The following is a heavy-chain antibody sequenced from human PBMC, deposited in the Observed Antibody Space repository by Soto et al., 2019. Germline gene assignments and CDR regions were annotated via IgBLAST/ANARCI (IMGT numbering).Heavy chain of an antibody. Sequence: LVESGGGLVQPGGSLRLSCAASGFTFSNIWMSWVRRSPEKGPEWVASISPDGGEIYYVDSVKGRFNISRDNTRNSLYLKMNSLRAEDTAVYYCAKGPRWGQGTLVTVSS. V-gene: IGHV3-7*01. CDR2: ISPDGGEI. CDR1: GFTFSNIW. J-gene: IGHJ4*02. CDR3: AKGPR.